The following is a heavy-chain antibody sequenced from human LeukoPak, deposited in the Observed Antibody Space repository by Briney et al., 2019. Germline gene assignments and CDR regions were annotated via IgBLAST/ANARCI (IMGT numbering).Heavy chain of an antibody. V-gene: IGHV1-69*01. CDR1: GGTFSSYV. CDR2: IIPIFGTT. Sequence: ASVKVSCKTSGGTFSSYVISWVRQAPGQGLEWMGGIIPIFGTTNFAQSFQGRVTFTADEPTNTAYMELSSLRSEDTAIYYCATPRARVLRTGYFRPPDYSYNMDVWGKGTTVTVSS. D-gene: IGHD2-15*01. J-gene: IGHJ6*04. CDR3: ATPRARVLRTGYFRPPDYSYNMDV.